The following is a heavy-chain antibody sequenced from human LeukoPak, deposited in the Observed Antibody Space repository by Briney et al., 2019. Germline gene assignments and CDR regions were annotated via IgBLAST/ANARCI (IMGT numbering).Heavy chain of an antibody. V-gene: IGHV1-69*05. CDR3: ANLRPPESYDYVWGSYAGAFDI. J-gene: IGHJ3*02. CDR2: IIPIFGTA. D-gene: IGHD3-16*01. CDR1: GGTFISYA. Sequence: SXKVSCKASGGTFISYAISWVRQAPGQGLEWRGRIIPIFGTANYAQKFQGRVTITTDESTSTAYMELSSLRSEDTAVYYCANLRPPESYDYVWGSYAGAFDIWGQGTMVTVSS.